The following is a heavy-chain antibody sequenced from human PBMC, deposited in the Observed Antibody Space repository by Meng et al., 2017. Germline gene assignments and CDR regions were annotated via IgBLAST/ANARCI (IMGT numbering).Heavy chain of an antibody. CDR3: ARGVVVPAAIGLYYGMDV. Sequence: SETLSLTCTVSGGSVSSGSYYWSWIRQPAGKGLEWIGRIYTSGSTNYNPSLKSRVTMSVDTSKNQFSLKLSSVTAADTAVYYCARGVVVPAAIGLYYGMDVWGQGTTVTVSS. V-gene: IGHV4-61*02. CDR1: GGSVSSGSYY. CDR2: IYTSGST. J-gene: IGHJ6*02. D-gene: IGHD2-2*02.